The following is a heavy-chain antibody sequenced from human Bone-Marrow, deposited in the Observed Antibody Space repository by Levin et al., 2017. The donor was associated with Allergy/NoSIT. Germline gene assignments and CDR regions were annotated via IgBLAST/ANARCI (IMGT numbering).Heavy chain of an antibody. D-gene: IGHD2-2*01. V-gene: IGHV3-53*01. CDR3: AGKNQLPPGYHGVDV. CDR2: IYSSGPT. Sequence: GASVKVSCAASGFTISNNYIHWVRQAPGKGLEWVSLIYSSGPTFYAESVKGRFTISRDNSENTVYLQMNSLRVEDTAVYYCAGKNQLPPGYHGVDVWGQGTTVTVSS. J-gene: IGHJ6*02. CDR1: GFTISNNY.